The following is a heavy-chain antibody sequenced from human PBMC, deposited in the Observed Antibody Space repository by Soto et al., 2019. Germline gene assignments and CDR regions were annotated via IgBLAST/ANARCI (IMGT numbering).Heavy chain of an antibody. J-gene: IGHJ4*02. D-gene: IGHD2-2*01. V-gene: IGHV1-8*01. CDR1: GYTFTSYD. Sequence: ASVKVSCKASGYTFTSYDIDWVRQATGQGLEWMGWMNPNSGNTGYAQKFQGRVTMTRNTSISTAYMELSSLRSEDTAVYYCASAYCSSTSCYLDYWGQGTLVTVSS. CDR3: ASAYCSSTSCYLDY. CDR2: MNPNSGNT.